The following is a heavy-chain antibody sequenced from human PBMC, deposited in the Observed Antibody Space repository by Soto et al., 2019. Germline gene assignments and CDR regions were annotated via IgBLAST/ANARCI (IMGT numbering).Heavy chain of an antibody. CDR1: GFTFSSYW. CDR3: ARDDILTGYYYGMDV. CDR2: INSDGSST. V-gene: IGHV3-74*01. D-gene: IGHD3-9*01. J-gene: IGHJ6*02. Sequence: GGSLRLSCAASGFTFSSYWMHWVRQAPGKGLVWVSRINSDGSSTSYADSVKGRFTISRDNAKNTLYLQMNSLRAEDTAVYYCARDDILTGYYYGMDVWGQGTTVTVSS.